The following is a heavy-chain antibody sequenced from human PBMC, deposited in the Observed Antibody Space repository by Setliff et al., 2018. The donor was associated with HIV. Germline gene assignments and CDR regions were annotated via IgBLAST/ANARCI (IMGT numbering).Heavy chain of an antibody. Sequence: GGSLRLSCAASGFTLSDHYIDWIRQPPGKGLEWVGRITAKFNGYVKEYAASVQGRFTISRDDSKDSLFLQMNNLKTEDTAVYYCVRAAAGLDVWSQGIRVTVSS. V-gene: IGHV3-72*01. CDR1: GFTLSDHY. CDR3: VRAAAGLDV. CDR2: ITAKFNGYVK. J-gene: IGHJ4*02.